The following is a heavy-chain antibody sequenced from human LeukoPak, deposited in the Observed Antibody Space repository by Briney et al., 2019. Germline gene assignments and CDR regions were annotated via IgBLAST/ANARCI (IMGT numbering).Heavy chain of an antibody. CDR1: GGSISSYY. D-gene: IGHD2-15*01. J-gene: IGHJ4*02. CDR3: ARDQGYCSGGSCYFDY. CDR2: IYYSGST. V-gene: IGHV4-59*01. Sequence: SETLSVTCTVSGGSISSYYWSWIRQPLGKGLEWIGYIYYSGSTNYNPSLKSRVTISVDTSKNQFSLKLSSVTAADTAVYYCARDQGYCSGGSCYFDYWGQGTLVTVSS.